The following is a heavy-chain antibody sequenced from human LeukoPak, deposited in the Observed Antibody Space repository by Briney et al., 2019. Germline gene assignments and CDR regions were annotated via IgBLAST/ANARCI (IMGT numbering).Heavy chain of an antibody. J-gene: IGHJ4*02. CDR2: INPNSGGT. Sequence: ASVKVSCKASGYTFTGYYMHWVRQAPGQGLEWMGRINPNSGGTNYAQKFQGRVTMTRDTSISTAYMELSRLRSDDTAVYYCASDYGSGWYVDYWGQGTLVTVSS. D-gene: IGHD6-19*01. CDR1: GYTFTGYY. V-gene: IGHV1-2*06. CDR3: ASDYGSGWYVDY.